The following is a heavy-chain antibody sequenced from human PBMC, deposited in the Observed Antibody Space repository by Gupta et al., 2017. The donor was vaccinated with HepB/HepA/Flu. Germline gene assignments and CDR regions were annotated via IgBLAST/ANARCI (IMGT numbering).Heavy chain of an antibody. V-gene: IGHV4-4*07. CDR2: IYTSGST. J-gene: IGHJ4*02. CDR3: ARAGDTSSSGFDY. Sequence: QVQLQESGPGLVKPSETLSLTCTVSGGSVSFYYWRWIRQPAGKGLEWIGRIYTSGSTNYNPSLKSRVTMSLDTSKNHFSLSLSSVTAADTAVYYCARAGDTSSSGFDYWGQGTLVTVSS. D-gene: IGHD6-6*01. CDR1: GGSVSFYY.